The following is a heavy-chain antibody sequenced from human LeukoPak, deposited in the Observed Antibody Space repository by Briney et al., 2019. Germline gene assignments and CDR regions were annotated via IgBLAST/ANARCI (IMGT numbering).Heavy chain of an antibody. Sequence: NPGGSLRLSCAASGFTFSSYAMSWVRQAPGKGLEWVSAISGSGGSTYYADSVKGRFTISRDNSKNTLHVQMNSLRAEDTAVYYCAKGLGYSGDDLSDYYYGMDVWGQGTTVTVSS. D-gene: IGHD5-12*01. CDR1: GFTFSSYA. V-gene: IGHV3-23*01. CDR2: ISGSGGST. CDR3: AKGLGYSGDDLSDYYYGMDV. J-gene: IGHJ6*02.